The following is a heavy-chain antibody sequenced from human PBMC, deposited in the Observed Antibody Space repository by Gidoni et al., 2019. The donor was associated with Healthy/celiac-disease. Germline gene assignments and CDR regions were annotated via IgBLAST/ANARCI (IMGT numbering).Heavy chain of an antibody. V-gene: IGHV3-7*01. CDR3: ARDGDTLDY. CDR1: GCTFSSDW. CDR2: IKQDGSEK. Sequence: EVQLVESGGGLVQPGGSLRLSCAASGCTFSSDWMSWVRQAPGKGLEWVANIKQDGSEKYYVDSVKCRFTISSDNAKISLYLQMNSLRAEDTAVYYCARDGDTLDYWGQGTLVPVSS. J-gene: IGHJ4*02. D-gene: IGHD3-10*01.